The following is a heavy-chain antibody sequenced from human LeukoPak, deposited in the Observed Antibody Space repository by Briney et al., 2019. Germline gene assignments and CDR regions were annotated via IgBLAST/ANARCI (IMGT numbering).Heavy chain of an antibody. V-gene: IGHV4-59*01. D-gene: IGHD6-13*01. CDR2: IYHSGST. CDR3: ARCRSWPSPFNY. CDR1: GGSINSYY. Sequence: SETLSLTCTVSGGSINSYYWSWIRQPPGKALEWIGYIYHSGSTNYNPSLKSRATISVDTSKNQFSLNLSSVTAADTAVYYCARCRSWPSPFNYWGQGTLVTVSS. J-gene: IGHJ4*02.